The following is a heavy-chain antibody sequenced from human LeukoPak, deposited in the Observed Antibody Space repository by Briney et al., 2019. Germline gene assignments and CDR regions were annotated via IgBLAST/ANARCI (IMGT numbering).Heavy chain of an antibody. V-gene: IGHV3-23*01. CDR2: GSGGST. J-gene: IGHJ4*02. CDR3: AKDRGPGIAVAGQFDY. Sequence: GSGGSTYYADSVKGRFTISRDNSKNTLYLQMNSLRAEDTAVYYCAKDRGPGIAVAGQFDYWGQGTLVTVSS. D-gene: IGHD6-19*01.